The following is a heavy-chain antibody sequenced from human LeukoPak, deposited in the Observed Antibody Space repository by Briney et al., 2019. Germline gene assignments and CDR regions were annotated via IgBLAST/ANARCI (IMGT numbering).Heavy chain of an antibody. CDR2: ISYDGSNK. Sequence: PGGSLRLSCAASGLTFSSYGTHWVRQAPGKGLEWVAVISYDGSNKYYADSVKGRFTISRDNSKNTLYLQMNSLRAEDTAVYYCAKLSRPAAAPDYWGQGTLVTVSS. D-gene: IGHD2-2*01. J-gene: IGHJ4*02. CDR3: AKLSRPAAAPDY. CDR1: GLTFSSYG. V-gene: IGHV3-30*18.